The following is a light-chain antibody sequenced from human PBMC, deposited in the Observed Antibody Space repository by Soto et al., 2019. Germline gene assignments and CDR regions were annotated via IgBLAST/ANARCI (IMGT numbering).Light chain of an antibody. CDR3: QQYNDNWT. J-gene: IGKJ1*01. CDR1: QSISSW. V-gene: IGKV1-5*03. CDR2: KAS. Sequence: DIQMTQSPSTLSASVGDRVTITCRASQSISSWLAWHQQKPGKAPRLLIYKASNLESGVASRFSGSGSGTEFTLTITSLQPDDSAIYYCQQYNDNWTFGQGTKVEMK.